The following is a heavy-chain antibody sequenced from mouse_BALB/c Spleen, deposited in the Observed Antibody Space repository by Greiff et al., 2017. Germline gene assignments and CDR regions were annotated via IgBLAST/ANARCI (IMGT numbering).Heavy chain of an antibody. V-gene: IGHV5-15*02. CDR2: ISNLAYSI. J-gene: IGHJ4*01. CDR3: AREVRRAMDY. Sequence: EVHLVESGGGLVQPGGSRKLSCAASGFTFSDYGMAWVRQAPGKGPEWVAFISNLAYSIYYADTVTGRFTISRENAKNTLYLEMSSLRSEDTAMYYCAREVRRAMDYWGQGTSVTVSS. D-gene: IGHD2-14*01. CDR1: GFTFSDYG.